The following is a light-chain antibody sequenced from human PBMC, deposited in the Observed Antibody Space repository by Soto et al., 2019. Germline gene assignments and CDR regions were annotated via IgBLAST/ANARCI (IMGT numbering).Light chain of an antibody. CDR2: EVS. V-gene: IGLV2-14*01. Sequence: QSALTQPASVSGSPGQSITISCTGTSSDVGGYNYVSLYQQHPGKAPKLMIYEVSNRPSGVSNRFSGSKSGNTASLTVFGLQAEDEADYYCSSYTSSSTWVFGGGTKLTVL. CDR3: SSYTSSSTWV. CDR1: SSDVGGYNY. J-gene: IGLJ3*02.